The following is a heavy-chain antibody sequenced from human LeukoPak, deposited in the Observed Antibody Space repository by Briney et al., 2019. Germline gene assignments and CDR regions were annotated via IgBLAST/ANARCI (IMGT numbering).Heavy chain of an antibody. CDR1: GFTFSSYS. Sequence: PGGSLRLSCAASGFTFSSYSMNWVRQAPGKGLEWVSYISSSSSTIYYADSVKGRFTISRDNAKNSLYLQMNSLRAEDTAVYYCASLSGSYHWGDAFDIWGQGTMVTVSS. D-gene: IGHD1-26*01. CDR2: ISSSSSTI. J-gene: IGHJ3*02. V-gene: IGHV3-48*01. CDR3: ASLSGSYHWGDAFDI.